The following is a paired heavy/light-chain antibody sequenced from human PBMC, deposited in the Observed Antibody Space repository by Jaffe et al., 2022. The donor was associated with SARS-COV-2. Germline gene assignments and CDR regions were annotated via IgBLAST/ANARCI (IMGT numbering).Light chain of an antibody. CDR1: QGISSR. Sequence: AVRMTQSPSSFSASTGDRVTITCRASQGISSRLAWYQQKPGKVPKLLIYGVSTLQSGAPSRFSGSGSGTDFTLTISRLQAEDSATYYCQQYYVYPVTFGGGTKVEI. V-gene: IGKV1-8*01. CDR2: GVS. CDR3: QQYYVYPVT. J-gene: IGKJ4*01.
Heavy chain of an antibody. V-gene: IGHV3-7*01. J-gene: IGHJ1*01. CDR3: ARDELDLEYFQN. CDR1: GFTFSNYW. D-gene: IGHD3-9*01. CDR2: IQQGGGEK. Sequence: EVHLVESGGGLVQPGESLRLSCAASGFTFSNYWMNWVRQAPGKGLEWVANIQQGGGEKYYADSVKGRFIISRDNAKNSLYLQMNSLRAEDTAVYYCARDELDLEYFQNWGQGTLVTVSS.